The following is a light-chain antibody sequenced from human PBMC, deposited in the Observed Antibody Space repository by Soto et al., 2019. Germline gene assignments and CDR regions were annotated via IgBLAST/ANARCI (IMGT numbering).Light chain of an antibody. Sequence: QSALTQPASVSGSPGQSITISCTGTSSDVGSYNLVSWYQHHPGKAPKLMIYEGSKRPSGVSNRFSGSKSVNTASLTVSGLQAEDEAEYHCCSFAGSYTGAFGGGTKLTVL. CDR1: SSDVGSYNL. V-gene: IGLV2-23*01. CDR3: CSFAGSYTGA. J-gene: IGLJ2*01. CDR2: EGS.